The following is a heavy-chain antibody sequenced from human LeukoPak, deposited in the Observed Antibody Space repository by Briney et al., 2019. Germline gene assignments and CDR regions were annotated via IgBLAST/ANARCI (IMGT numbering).Heavy chain of an antibody. CDR2: INHSGST. CDR3: AREGDYYYDSSGYYYY. CDR1: GGSFSGYY. D-gene: IGHD3-22*01. J-gene: IGHJ4*02. Sequence: SETLSLTCAVYGGSFSGYYWSWIRQPPGKGLEWIGEINHSGSTNYNPSLKSRVTISVDTSKNQFSLKLSSVTAAGTAVYYCAREGDYYYDSSGYYYYWGQGTLVTVSS. V-gene: IGHV4-34*01.